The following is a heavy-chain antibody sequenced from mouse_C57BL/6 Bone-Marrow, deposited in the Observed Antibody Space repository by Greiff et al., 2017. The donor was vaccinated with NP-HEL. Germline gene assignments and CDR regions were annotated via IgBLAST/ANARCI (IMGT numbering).Heavy chain of an antibody. CDR3: ARNGLRGYFDV. CDR1: GYTFTSYW. Sequence: QVQLQQPGAELVKPGASVKLSCKASGYTFTSYWITWVKQRPGQGLEWIGDIYPGSGSANYNEKFKSKATLTVDTTSSTAYMQLSSLTSEDSALYYCARNGLRGYFDVWGTGTTVTVSA. D-gene: IGHD2-2*01. J-gene: IGHJ1*03. V-gene: IGHV1-55*01. CDR2: IYPGSGSA.